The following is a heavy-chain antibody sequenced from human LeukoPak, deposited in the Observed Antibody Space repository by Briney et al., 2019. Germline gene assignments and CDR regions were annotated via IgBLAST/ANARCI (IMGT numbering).Heavy chain of an antibody. Sequence: SETLSLTCTVSGGSISSYYWSWIRQPPGRGLEWIGYIYYSGSTDYNPSLKSRVTISVDTSKNQLSLELSSVTAADTAVYYCASSYDYYMDVWGKGTTVTVSS. CDR2: IYYSGST. CDR3: ASSYDYYMDV. CDR1: GGSISSYY. V-gene: IGHV4-59*01. J-gene: IGHJ6*03.